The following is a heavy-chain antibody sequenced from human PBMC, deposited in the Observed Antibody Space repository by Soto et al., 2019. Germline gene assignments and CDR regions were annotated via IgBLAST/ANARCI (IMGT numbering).Heavy chain of an antibody. CDR2: IWYDGSNK. V-gene: IGHV3-33*01. J-gene: IGHJ4*02. CDR1: GFNFGGNA. D-gene: IGHD6-6*01. Sequence: QVQLVESGGGVVQPGTSLRLSCAASGFNFGGNAMHWVRQAPGKGLEWVAVIWYDGSNKYYADSGKGRFTISRDNARDTVYLQMNNLRADDTALYICARGGLSARPDYWGQGTLVTVSS. CDR3: ARGGLSARPDY.